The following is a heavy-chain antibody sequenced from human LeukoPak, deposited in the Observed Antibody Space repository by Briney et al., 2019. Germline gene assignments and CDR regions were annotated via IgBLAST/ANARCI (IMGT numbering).Heavy chain of an antibody. CDR2: INHSGST. Sequence: PSETLSLTCAVYGGSFSGYYWSWIRQPPGKGLEWIGEINHSGSTNYNPSLKSRVTISVDTSKNQFSLKLSSVTAADTAVYYCARARGHYDILTGYYIPLPADYWGQGTLVTVSS. CDR1: GGSFSGYY. D-gene: IGHD3-9*01. V-gene: IGHV4-34*01. CDR3: ARARGHYDILTGYYIPLPADY. J-gene: IGHJ4*02.